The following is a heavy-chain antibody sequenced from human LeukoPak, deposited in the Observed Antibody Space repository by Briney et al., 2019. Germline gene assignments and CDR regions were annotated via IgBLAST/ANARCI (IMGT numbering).Heavy chain of an antibody. CDR1: GYSISSRYY. J-gene: IGHJ4*02. CDR3: ARNIVATMGVLDY. D-gene: IGHD5-12*01. V-gene: IGHV4-38-2*02. Sequence: SETLSLTCTVSGYSISSRYYWGWIRQPPGKGLEWIGNIYHNGSTYYNPSLQKRVTISVDTSKNQFSLKLSSVTAADTAVYYCARNIVATMGVLDYWGQGTLVTVSS. CDR2: IYHNGST.